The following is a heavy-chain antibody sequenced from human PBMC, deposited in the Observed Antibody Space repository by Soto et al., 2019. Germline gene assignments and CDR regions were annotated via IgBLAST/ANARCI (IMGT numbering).Heavy chain of an antibody. J-gene: IGHJ6*02. Sequence: EVQLLESGGDLVQPGGSLRLSCAASGFTFSSYAMTWVRQAPGKGLEWVSGISGSGGSRYYADSVKGRFTISRDNSKNTMYLQMNSLRAEDTAVYYCAKGVRSYYYYGMDVWGQGTTVTVSS. V-gene: IGHV3-23*01. D-gene: IGHD3-22*01. CDR2: ISGSGGSR. CDR3: AKGVRSYYYYGMDV. CDR1: GFTFSSYA.